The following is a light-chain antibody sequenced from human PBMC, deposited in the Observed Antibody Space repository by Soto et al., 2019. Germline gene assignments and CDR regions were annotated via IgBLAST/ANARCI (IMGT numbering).Light chain of an antibody. Sequence: EIVLTQSPGTLSLSPGERATLSCRASQSVSSSYLAWYQQKPGQAPRLLIYVASSRAPGIPDRFSGSGSGTDFTFTISRLEPEDFAVYYCQQYGSSPWTFGQGTKVEIK. J-gene: IGKJ1*01. CDR1: QSVSSSY. CDR3: QQYGSSPWT. V-gene: IGKV3-20*01. CDR2: VAS.